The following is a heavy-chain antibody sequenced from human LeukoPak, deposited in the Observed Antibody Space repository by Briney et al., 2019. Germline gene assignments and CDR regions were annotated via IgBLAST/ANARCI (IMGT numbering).Heavy chain of an antibody. J-gene: IGHJ6*03. CDR1: GFTFSSYA. D-gene: IGHD2-2*01. Sequence: GGSLRLSCAASGFTFSSYAMSWVRQAPGKELEWVSAISDSGGSTYYTDSVKGRFTISRDNSKNTLNLQMNSLRAEDTAVYYCAKCPANLYYYYMDVWGKGTTVTVSS. CDR2: ISDSGGST. V-gene: IGHV3-23*01. CDR3: AKCPANLYYYYMDV.